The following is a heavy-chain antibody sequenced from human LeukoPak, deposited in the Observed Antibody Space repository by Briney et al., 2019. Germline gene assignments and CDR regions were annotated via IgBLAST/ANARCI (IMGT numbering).Heavy chain of an antibody. CDR2: IIPIFGTA. CDR3: ASKRLVTAIKTPYGMDV. Sequence: SVKVSCKASGGTFSSYAISWVRQAPGQGLEWMGGIIPIFGTANYAQKFQGRVTITADESTSTAYMELSSLRSEDTAVYYCASKRLVTAIKTPYGMDVWAKGPRSPSP. J-gene: IGHJ6*02. D-gene: IGHD2-21*02. V-gene: IGHV1-69*13. CDR1: GGTFSSYA.